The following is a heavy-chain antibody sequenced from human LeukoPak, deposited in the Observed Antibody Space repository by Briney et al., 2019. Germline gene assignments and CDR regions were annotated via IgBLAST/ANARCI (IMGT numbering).Heavy chain of an antibody. D-gene: IGHD3-22*01. J-gene: IGHJ3*02. Sequence: GRSLRLSCAAFGFTFDDYAMHWVRHAPGEGLEWVSGISYNSGTIGYADSVKGRFTISRDNAKNSLYLQMNSLRAEDMALYYCAKATSDRSGYYYGSTFDTWGQGTMVTVSS. CDR3: AKATSDRSGYYYGSTFDT. CDR2: ISYNSGTI. V-gene: IGHV3-9*03. CDR1: GFTFDDYA.